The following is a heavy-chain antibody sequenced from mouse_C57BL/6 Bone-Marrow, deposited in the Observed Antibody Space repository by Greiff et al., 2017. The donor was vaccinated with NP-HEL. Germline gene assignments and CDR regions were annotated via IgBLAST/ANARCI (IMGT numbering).Heavy chain of an antibody. CDR2: IDPENGDT. V-gene: IGHV14-4*01. D-gene: IGHD1-1*01. Sequence: EVQLQQSGAELVRPGASVKLSCTASGFNIKDDYMHWVKQRPEQGLEWIGWIDPENGDTEYASKFQGKATITADTSSNTAYLQLSSLTSEDTAVYYCKDGSSPYYAMDYWGQGTSVTVSS. CDR1: GFNIKDDY. CDR3: KDGSSPYYAMDY. J-gene: IGHJ4*01.